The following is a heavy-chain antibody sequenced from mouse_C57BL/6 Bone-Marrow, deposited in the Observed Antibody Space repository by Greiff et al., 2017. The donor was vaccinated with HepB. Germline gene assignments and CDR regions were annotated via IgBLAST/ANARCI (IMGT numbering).Heavy chain of an antibody. V-gene: IGHV1-81*01. J-gene: IGHJ1*03. CDR3: ASPLITTVVAPGYFDV. Sequence: LVESGAELARPGASVKLSCKASGYTFTSYGISWVKQRTGQGLEWIGEIYPRSGNTYYNEKFKGKATLTADKSSSTAYMELRSLTSEDSAVYFCASPLITTVVAPGYFDVWGTGTTVTVSS. D-gene: IGHD1-1*01. CDR1: GYTFTSYG. CDR2: IYPRSGNT.